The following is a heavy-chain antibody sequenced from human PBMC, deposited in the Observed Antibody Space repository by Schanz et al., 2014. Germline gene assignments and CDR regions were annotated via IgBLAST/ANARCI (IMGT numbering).Heavy chain of an antibody. CDR3: AKGRFGELSAFDI. J-gene: IGHJ3*02. D-gene: IGHD3-10*01. CDR1: GFAFSSYG. Sequence: EVQLVESGGGLVQPGGSLRLSCLASGFAFSSYGMNWLRQAPGKGLEWVSVIGVDGTTTYYADSVKGRFTISRDNSKNTLYLQMKSLRSEDTAVYYCAKGRFGELSAFDIWGQGTMLTVSS. V-gene: IGHV3-23*04. CDR2: IGVDGTTT.